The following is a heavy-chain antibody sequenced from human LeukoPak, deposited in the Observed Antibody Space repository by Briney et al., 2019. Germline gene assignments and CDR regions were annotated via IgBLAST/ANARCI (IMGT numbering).Heavy chain of an antibody. CDR3: ARESSGWYYHY. CDR2: INPNSGGT. Sequence: ASVKVSCKGSGYTFTGYYMHWVRQAPGQGLEWMGRINPNSGGTNYAQKFQGRVTMTRDTSISTAYMELSRLRSDDTAVYYCARESSGWYYHYWGQGTLVTVSS. V-gene: IGHV1-2*06. D-gene: IGHD6-19*01. CDR1: GYTFTGYY. J-gene: IGHJ4*02.